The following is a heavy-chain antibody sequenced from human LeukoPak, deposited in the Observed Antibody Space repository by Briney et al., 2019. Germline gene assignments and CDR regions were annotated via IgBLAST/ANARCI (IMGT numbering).Heavy chain of an antibody. J-gene: IGHJ4*02. V-gene: IGHV3-7*01. CDR3: AREPNMKWELPQIDY. CDR2: IKQDGSEK. CDR1: GFTFSSYW. D-gene: IGHD1-26*01. Sequence: GGSLRLSCAASGFTFSSYWMSWVRQAPGKGLEWVANIKQDGSEKYYVDSVKGRFTISRVNAKNSLYLQMNSLRAEDTAVYYCAREPNMKWELPQIDYWGQGTLVTVSS.